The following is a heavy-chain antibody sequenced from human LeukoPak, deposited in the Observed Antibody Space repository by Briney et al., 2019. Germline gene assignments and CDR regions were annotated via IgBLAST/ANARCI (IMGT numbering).Heavy chain of an antibody. CDR3: ARGSVQLWLRDTYYYMDV. J-gene: IGHJ6*03. CDR2: INWNGRIT. CDR1: GFTFDDYA. V-gene: IGHV3-20*04. D-gene: IGHD5-18*01. Sequence: GESLRLSCAASGFTFDDYAMNWVRQVPGRGLEWVSGINWNGRITEYADSVKDRFTISRQNTKNSLYLYMNNLGGEDTALYFCARGSVQLWLRDTYYYMDVWGEGTTVTVSS.